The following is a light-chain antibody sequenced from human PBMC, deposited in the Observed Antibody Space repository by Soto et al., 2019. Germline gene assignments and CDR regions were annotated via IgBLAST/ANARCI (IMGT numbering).Light chain of an antibody. V-gene: IGKV1-39*01. J-gene: IGKJ4*01. CDR3: QQSYSTPLT. Sequence: DIQMTQSPSSLSASVGDTVTITCQASQDITNHLNWYQQKPGKAPKLLIYAASSLQSGVPSRFSGSGSGTDFTLTISSLQPEDFATYYCQQSYSTPLTFGGGTKVDIK. CDR2: AAS. CDR1: QDITNH.